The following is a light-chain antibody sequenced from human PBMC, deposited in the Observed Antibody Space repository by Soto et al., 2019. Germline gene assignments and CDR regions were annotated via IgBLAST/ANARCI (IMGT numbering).Light chain of an antibody. J-gene: IGLJ2*01. Sequence: QSALTQPASVSGSPGQSITISCTGTSSDVGGYNYVYWYQQHPGNAPKLMIYDVSNRPSGVSNRFSGSKSGYTASLTISGLQAEDEDDYYCSSYTTSSTLVVFGGGTKLTVL. CDR3: SSYTTSSTLVV. CDR1: SSDVGGYNY. V-gene: IGLV2-14*01. CDR2: DVS.